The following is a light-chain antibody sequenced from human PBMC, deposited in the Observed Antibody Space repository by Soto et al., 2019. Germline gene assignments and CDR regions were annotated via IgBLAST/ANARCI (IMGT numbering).Light chain of an antibody. V-gene: IGLV1-44*01. CDR3: AGWDGSLKGFV. CDR1: ASNIGRDP. J-gene: IGLJ1*01. Sequence: QSALTQPPSASGAPGQRVTISCSGSASNIGRDPVNWYQQVPGTAHKLLIYENNHRPSGDPDRFSCSQSGTSASLVISGLHSEDEAEYFCAGWDGSLKGFVFRTGTKV. CDR2: ENN.